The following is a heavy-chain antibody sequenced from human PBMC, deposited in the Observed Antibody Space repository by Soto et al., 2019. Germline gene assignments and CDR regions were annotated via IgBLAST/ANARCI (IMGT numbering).Heavy chain of an antibody. J-gene: IGHJ3*02. CDR1: GGTFSSYA. CDR2: IIPIFGTA. Sequence: SVKVSCKASGGTFSSYAISWVRQAPGQGLEWMGGIIPIFGTANYAQKFQGRVTITADESTSTAYMELSSLRSEDTAVYYCARDPTTPYDSGAFGIWGQGTMVTVSS. D-gene: IGHD3-22*01. V-gene: IGHV1-69*13. CDR3: ARDPTTPYDSGAFGI.